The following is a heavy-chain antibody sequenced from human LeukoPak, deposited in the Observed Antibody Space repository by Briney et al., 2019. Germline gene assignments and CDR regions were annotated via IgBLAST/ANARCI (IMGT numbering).Heavy chain of an antibody. V-gene: IGHV4-34*01. Sequence: SETLSLTCAVYGGSFSGYYWSWIRQPPGKGLEWIGEINHSGSTNYNPSLKSRVTISVDTSKNQFSLKLSSVTAADTAVYYCASYSSSWSLDYWGQGTLVTVSS. CDR3: ASYSSSWSLDY. CDR1: GGSFSGYY. CDR2: INHSGST. J-gene: IGHJ4*02. D-gene: IGHD6-13*01.